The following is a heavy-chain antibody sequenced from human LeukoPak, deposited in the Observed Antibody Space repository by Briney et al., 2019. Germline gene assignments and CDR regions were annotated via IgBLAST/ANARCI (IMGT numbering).Heavy chain of an antibody. CDR3: ARASVSGYCSSTSCFDYGMDV. Sequence: GGSLRLSCAASGFTFSSYDMRWVRQATGKGLEWVSAIGTAGDTYYPGSVKGRFTISRENAKNSLYLQMNSLRAGDAAVYYCARASVSGYCSSTSCFDYGMDVWGQGTTVTVSS. CDR2: IGTAGDT. D-gene: IGHD2-2*01. V-gene: IGHV3-13*01. J-gene: IGHJ6*02. CDR1: GFTFSSYD.